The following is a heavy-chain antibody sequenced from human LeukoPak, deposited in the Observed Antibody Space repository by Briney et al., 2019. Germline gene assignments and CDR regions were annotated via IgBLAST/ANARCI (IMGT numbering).Heavy chain of an antibody. CDR2: IIPIFGTA. V-gene: IGHV1-69*13. CDR3: ARELSGYCSGGSCHSTGYYYYMDV. J-gene: IGHJ6*03. Sequence: GASVKVSCKASGYTFTGYYMHWVRQAPGQGLEWMGGIIPIFGTANYAQKFQGRVTITADESTSTAYMELSSLRSEDTAVYYCARELSGYCSGGSCHSTGYYYYMDVWGKGTTVTISS. CDR1: GYTFTGYY. D-gene: IGHD2-15*01.